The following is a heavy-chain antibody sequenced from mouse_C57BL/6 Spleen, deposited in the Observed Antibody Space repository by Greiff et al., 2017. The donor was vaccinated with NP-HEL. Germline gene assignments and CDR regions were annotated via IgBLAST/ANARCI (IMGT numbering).Heavy chain of an antibody. V-gene: IGHV3-1*01. CDR1: GYSITSGYD. J-gene: IGHJ4*01. CDR3: ARENLYYAMDY. CDR2: ISYSGST. Sequence: EVKLMESGPGMVKPSQSLSLTCTVTGYSITSGYDWHWIRHFPGNKLEWMGYISYSGSTNYNPSLKSRISITHDTSKNHFFLKLNSVTTEDTATYYCARENLYYAMDYWGQGTSVTVSS.